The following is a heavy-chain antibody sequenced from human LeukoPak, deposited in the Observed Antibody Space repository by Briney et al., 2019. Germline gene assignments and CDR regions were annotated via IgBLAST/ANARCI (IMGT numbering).Heavy chain of an antibody. Sequence: GGSLRLSCAASGFTFSSYAISWVRQAPGKGRDGSSGTSGSGGRTYYADSVKGRFTISRDNSKNTLYLQMNSLRAEDTAVYYCAKASAFDSSGYYFYYSDYWGQGTLVTVSS. D-gene: IGHD3-22*01. CDR1: GFTFSSYA. V-gene: IGHV3-23*01. CDR2: TSGSGGRT. CDR3: AKASAFDSSGYYFYYSDY. J-gene: IGHJ4*02.